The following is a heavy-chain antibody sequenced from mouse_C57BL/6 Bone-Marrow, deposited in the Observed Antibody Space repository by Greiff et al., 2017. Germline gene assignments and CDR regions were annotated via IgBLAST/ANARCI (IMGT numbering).Heavy chain of an antibody. CDR2: IYPRSGNT. Sequence: SGAELARPGASVKLSCKASGYTFTSYGISWVKQRTGQGLEWIGEIYPRSGNTYYNEKFKGKATLTADKSSSTAYMELRSLTSEDSAVYFCAGLLRFYWYFDVWGTGTTVTVSS. V-gene: IGHV1-81*01. CDR1: GYTFTSYG. J-gene: IGHJ1*03. CDR3: AGLLRFYWYFDV. D-gene: IGHD2-3*01.